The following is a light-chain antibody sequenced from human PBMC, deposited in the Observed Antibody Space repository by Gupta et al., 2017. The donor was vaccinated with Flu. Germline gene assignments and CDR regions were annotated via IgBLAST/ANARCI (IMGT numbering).Light chain of an antibody. Sequence: EIVMTQSPATLSVSPGERATLSCRASQSVSSNLAWYQQKPGQAPRLLSYGASTRATGIPARVSGSGSGTEFTRTISSLQAEDFAVYYCQQYNNWPRTFGQGTKVEIK. CDR3: QQYNNWPRT. J-gene: IGKJ1*01. CDR1: QSVSSN. V-gene: IGKV3-15*01. CDR2: GAS.